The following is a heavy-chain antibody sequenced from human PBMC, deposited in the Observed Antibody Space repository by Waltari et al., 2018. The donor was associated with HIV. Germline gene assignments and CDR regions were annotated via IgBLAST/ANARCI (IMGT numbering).Heavy chain of an antibody. J-gene: IGHJ4*02. D-gene: IGHD2-15*01. CDR2: ISRDGSSK. CDR3: AREGIVAAPFDF. CDR1: GFIFRDFA. Sequence: QVPLVESGGGLVQPGGSLRLSCAASGFIFRDFAIHWVRQAPGKGLEWVAVISRDGSSKYYADSVQGRFTISRDNSKNSLHLHMNSLRPKDTAVYYCAREGIVAAPFDFWGLGTLVTVSS. V-gene: IGHV3-30*16.